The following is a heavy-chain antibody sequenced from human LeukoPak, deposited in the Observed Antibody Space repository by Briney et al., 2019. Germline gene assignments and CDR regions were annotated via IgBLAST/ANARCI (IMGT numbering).Heavy chain of an antibody. J-gene: IGHJ4*02. V-gene: IGHV3-7*01. D-gene: IGHD3-22*01. CDR3: ARAGGDYYDSSGYYDY. Sequence: GGSLRLSCAASGFTFSSYWMSWVRQAPGKGLEWVANIKQDGSEKYYVDSVKGRFTISRDNAKNSLYLQMNSLRAEDTAVYYCARAGGDYYDSSGYYDYWGQGTLVTVSS. CDR1: GFTFSSYW. CDR2: IKQDGSEK.